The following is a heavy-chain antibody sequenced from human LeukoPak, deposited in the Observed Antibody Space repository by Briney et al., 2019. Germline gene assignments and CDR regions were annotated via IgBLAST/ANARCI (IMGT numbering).Heavy chain of an antibody. CDR3: TRHHDYGDKIDY. CDR2: IHYSGST. J-gene: IGHJ4*02. D-gene: IGHD4-23*01. Sequence: SETLSLTCTVSGASVPIASHYWAWIRQPPGKGLEWIGSIHYSGSTYYSPSLKSRLTITGDTYKSQFSLKLTFVTAADTAVYYCTRHHDYGDKIDYWGQGTLVTVSS. CDR1: GASVPIASHY. V-gene: IGHV4-39*01.